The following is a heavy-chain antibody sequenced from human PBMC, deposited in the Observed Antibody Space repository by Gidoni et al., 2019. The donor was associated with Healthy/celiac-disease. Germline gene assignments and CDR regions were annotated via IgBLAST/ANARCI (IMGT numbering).Heavy chain of an antibody. V-gene: IGHV3-33*01. CDR2: IWYDGSNK. D-gene: IGHD4-17*01. J-gene: IGHJ4*02. CDR1: GFTFSSYG. Sequence: QVQLVESGGGVVQPGRSLRPSCAASGFTFSSYGMHWVRQAPGKGREWVAVIWYDGSNKYYADSVKGRFTISRDNSKNTLYLQMNSLRAEDTAVYYCWAVTTGVYYFDYWGQGTLVTVSS. CDR3: WAVTTGVYYFDY.